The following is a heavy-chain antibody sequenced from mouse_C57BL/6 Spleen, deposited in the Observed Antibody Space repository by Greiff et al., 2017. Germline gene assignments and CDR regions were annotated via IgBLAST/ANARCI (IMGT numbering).Heavy chain of an antibody. D-gene: IGHD2-4*01. J-gene: IGHJ3*01. Sequence: VQLQQSGPELVKPGASVKLSCKASGYTFTSYDINWVKQRPGQGLEWIGWIYPRAGSTKYNEKFKGKATLTVDTSSSTAYMELHSLTSEDSAVYFCATADYDWFAYWGQGTLVTVSA. CDR3: ATADYDWFAY. CDR2: IYPRAGST. CDR1: GYTFTSYD. V-gene: IGHV1-85*01.